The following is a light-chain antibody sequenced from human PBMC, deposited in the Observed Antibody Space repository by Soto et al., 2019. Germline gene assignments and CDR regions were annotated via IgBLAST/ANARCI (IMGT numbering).Light chain of an antibody. Sequence: DIQMTQSPSSLSASVGDRVTITCRASQGISNYLPCYQQKPGKVPKLLIYAASTLQSGVPSRFSGSGSGTDFTLTISSLQPEDVATYYCQKYNHAPTFGGGTKVEIK. J-gene: IGKJ4*01. CDR3: QKYNHAPT. V-gene: IGKV1-27*01. CDR2: AAS. CDR1: QGISNY.